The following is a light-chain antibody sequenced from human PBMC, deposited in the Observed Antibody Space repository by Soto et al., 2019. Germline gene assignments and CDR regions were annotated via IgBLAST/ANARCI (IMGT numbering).Light chain of an antibody. Sequence: QSVLTRARSVSGSPGQSVTISCTGTSSDVGGYNYVSWYQQHPGKAPKLMIYDVSKRPSGVPDRFSGSKSGNTASLTISGLQAEDEADYYCCSYAGSYAFYVFGTGTKVTVL. CDR3: CSYAGSYAFYV. CDR1: SSDVGGYNY. J-gene: IGLJ1*01. V-gene: IGLV2-11*01. CDR2: DVS.